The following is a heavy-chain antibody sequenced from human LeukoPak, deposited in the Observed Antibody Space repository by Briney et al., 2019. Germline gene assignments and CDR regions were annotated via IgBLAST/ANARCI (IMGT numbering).Heavy chain of an antibody. CDR3: ARARLVYYYDSSGYYKKPYYLDY. V-gene: IGHV4-34*01. J-gene: IGHJ4*02. CDR1: GGSFSGYY. Sequence: SETLSLTCAVYGGSFSGYYWSWIRQPPGKGLEWIGEINHSGSTNYNPSLKSRVTISVDTSKNQFSLKLSSVTAADTAVYYCARARLVYYYDSSGYYKKPYYLDYWGQGTLVTVSS. D-gene: IGHD3-22*01. CDR2: INHSGST.